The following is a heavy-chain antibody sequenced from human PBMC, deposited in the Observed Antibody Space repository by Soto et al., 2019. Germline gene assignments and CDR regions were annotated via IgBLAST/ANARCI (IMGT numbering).Heavy chain of an antibody. CDR1: GYTFTSYA. J-gene: IGHJ4*02. CDR3: ARGRWAAAGTRIEY. Sequence: QVQLVQSGAEVKKPGASVKVSCKASGYTFTSYAMHWVRQAPGQRLEWMGWINAGNGNTKYSQKFQGRVTITRDTSASTAYMELSSLRSEDTAVYYCARGRWAAAGTRIEYWGQGTLVTVSS. D-gene: IGHD6-13*01. V-gene: IGHV1-3*01. CDR2: INAGNGNT.